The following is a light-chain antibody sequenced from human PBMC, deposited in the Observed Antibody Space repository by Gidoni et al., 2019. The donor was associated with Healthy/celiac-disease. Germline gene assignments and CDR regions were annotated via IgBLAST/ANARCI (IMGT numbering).Light chain of an antibody. J-gene: IGKJ2*01. CDR1: QSISSW. V-gene: IGKV1-5*03. Sequence: DIQMTQSPSTLSASVGDRVTITCRASQSISSWLAWYQQKPGKAPKLLIYKASSLESGVPSRFSGSGSGTEFTLTISSLQPDDFATYYCQQYNRIPYTFGQXTKLEIK. CDR3: QQYNRIPYT. CDR2: KAS.